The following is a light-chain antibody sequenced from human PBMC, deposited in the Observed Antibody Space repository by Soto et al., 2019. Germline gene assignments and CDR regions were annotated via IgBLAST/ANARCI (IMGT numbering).Light chain of an antibody. CDR1: HNIRHN. CDR2: GGA. V-gene: IGKV1-39*01. CDR3: QQGHDTPPT. J-gene: IGKJ1*01. Sequence: DIQMTQSPSSLSASVGDRVAITSRASHNIRHNLNWDQQKLGRAPRVLIDGGASLQRGVRSRFSACRSGTHFTLTISSLQPEDVAIYYCQQGHDTPPTFGEGNKV.